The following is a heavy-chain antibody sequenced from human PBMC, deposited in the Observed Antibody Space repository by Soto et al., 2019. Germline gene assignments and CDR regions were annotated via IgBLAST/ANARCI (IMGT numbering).Heavy chain of an antibody. V-gene: IGHV1-69*01. CDR3: ARPDEGGYSSNHHYYYALDV. J-gene: IGHJ6*02. Sequence: QVQLVQSGAEAKKPGSSVKVSCKTSGGTFSSYAISWVRQAPGQGLEWMGGIIPIFDITNYAQKFQGRVTITADESTSTAYMELSSLGSDDTAVYYCARPDEGGYSSNHHYYYALDVWGQGTTVTV. D-gene: IGHD3-22*01. CDR2: IIPIFDIT. CDR1: GGTFSSYA.